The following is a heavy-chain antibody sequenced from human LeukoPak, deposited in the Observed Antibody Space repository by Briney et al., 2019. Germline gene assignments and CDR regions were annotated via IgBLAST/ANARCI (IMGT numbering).Heavy chain of an antibody. CDR1: GYTFTGYY. CDR3: ASGGSGELLNDYYYYYGMDV. D-gene: IGHD3-10*01. J-gene: IGHJ6*02. Sequence: ASVKVSCKASGYTFTGYYMHWVRQAPGQGLEWMGWINPNSGGTNYAQKFQGRVTMTRDTSISTAYMELSRLRSDDTAVYYCASGGSGELLNDYYYYYGMDVWGQGTTVTVSS. V-gene: IGHV1-2*02. CDR2: INPNSGGT.